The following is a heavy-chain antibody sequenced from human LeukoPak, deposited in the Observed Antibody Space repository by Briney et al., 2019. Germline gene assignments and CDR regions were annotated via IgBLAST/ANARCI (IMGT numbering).Heavy chain of an antibody. D-gene: IGHD2-2*01. V-gene: IGHV3-30*04. CDR2: ISYDGSNK. Sequence: GGSLRLSCAASGFTFSSYAMHWVRQAPGKGLEWVAVISYDGSNKYYADFVKGRFTISRDNSKNTLYLQMNSLRAEDTAVYYCARDLGPLDCSSTSCPYNWFDPWGQGTLVTVSS. J-gene: IGHJ5*02. CDR1: GFTFSSYA. CDR3: ARDLGPLDCSSTSCPYNWFDP.